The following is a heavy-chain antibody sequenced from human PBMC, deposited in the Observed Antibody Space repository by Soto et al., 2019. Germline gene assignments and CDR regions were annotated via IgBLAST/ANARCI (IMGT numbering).Heavy chain of an antibody. V-gene: IGHV1-18*01. CDR2: ISAYNGNT. CDR3: ARRNPVDTAMVVDY. J-gene: IGHJ4*02. D-gene: IGHD5-18*01. CDR1: GGTFSSYA. Sequence: ASVKVSCKASGGTFSSYAISWVRQAPGQGLEWMGWISAYNGNTNYAQKLQGRVTMTTDTSTSTAYMELRSLRSDDTAVYYCARRNPVDTAMVVDYWGQGTLVTVSS.